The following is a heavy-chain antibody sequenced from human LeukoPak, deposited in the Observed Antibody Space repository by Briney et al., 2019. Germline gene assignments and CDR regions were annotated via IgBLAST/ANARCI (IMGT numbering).Heavy chain of an antibody. CDR3: AGISGWLLES. D-gene: IGHD6-19*01. V-gene: IGHV3-7*04. J-gene: IGHJ1*01. CDR1: VLILWPLW. Sequence: GGSLRLSCAVCVLILWPLWTTCPRQAPRKGLDWVANIKQDGSEKYYVDSVKGRFTISRDNAKSSGYLHMHSLRAEVTAVYYCAGISGWLLESWGQGTLVTVSS. CDR2: IKQDGSEK.